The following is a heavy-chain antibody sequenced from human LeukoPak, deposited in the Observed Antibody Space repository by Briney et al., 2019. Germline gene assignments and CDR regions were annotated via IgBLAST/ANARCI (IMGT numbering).Heavy chain of an antibody. CDR2: ISGSGGST. J-gene: IGHJ4*02. V-gene: IGHV3-23*01. CDR3: AKIWRSGWARFDY. CDR1: GFTFSSYA. D-gene: IGHD6-19*01. Sequence: GGSLRLSCAASGFTFSSYAMRWVRRAPGKGLEWVSAISGSGGSTYYADSVKGRFTISRDNSKNTLYLQMNSLGAEDTDVYYCAKIWRSGWARFDYWGQGTLVTVSS.